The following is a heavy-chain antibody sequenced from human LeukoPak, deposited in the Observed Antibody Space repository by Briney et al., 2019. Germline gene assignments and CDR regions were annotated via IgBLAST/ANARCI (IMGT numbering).Heavy chain of an antibody. CDR1: GYTFTNYD. V-gene: IGHV1-8*01. J-gene: IGHJ3*02. Sequence: ASVKVSCKASGYTFTNYDINWVRQATGQGLEWMGWMNPRGGYTGYPQKFQGRVTMTGNTSISTAYMELNSLTSEDTAVYYCARGNRLYSSSWSSLPFDIWGQGSMVTVSS. D-gene: IGHD6-13*01. CDR2: MNPRGGYT. CDR3: ARGNRLYSSSWSSLPFDI.